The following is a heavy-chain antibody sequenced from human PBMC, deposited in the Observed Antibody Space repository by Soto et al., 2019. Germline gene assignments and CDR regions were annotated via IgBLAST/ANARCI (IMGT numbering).Heavy chain of an antibody. CDR3: ARLRVIWSGLYDD. V-gene: IGHV4-39*01. CDR1: GGSISSSSYH. D-gene: IGHD3-3*01. Sequence: SETLSLTCSVSGGSISSSSYHWGWIRQPPGKGLEWIGSIYYSGSTYYNPSLKSRVTMAVDTAKNQFSLKLSSVTAADTAVYYCARLRVIWSGLYDDWGQGTRVTVAS. CDR2: IYYSGST. J-gene: IGHJ4*02.